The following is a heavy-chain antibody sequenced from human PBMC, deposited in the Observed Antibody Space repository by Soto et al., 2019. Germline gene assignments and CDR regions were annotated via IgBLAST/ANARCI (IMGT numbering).Heavy chain of an antibody. CDR3: ARALGYCSGGSCSPPYYYGMDV. D-gene: IGHD2-15*01. V-gene: IGHV4-59*01. CDR2: IYYSGST. CDR1: GGSISSYY. J-gene: IGHJ6*02. Sequence: PSETLSLTCTVSGGSISSYYWSWIRQPPGKGLEWIGYIYYSGSTNYNPSLKSRVTISVDTSKNQFSLKLSSVTAADTAVYYCARALGYCSGGSCSPPYYYGMDVWGQGTTVTVSS.